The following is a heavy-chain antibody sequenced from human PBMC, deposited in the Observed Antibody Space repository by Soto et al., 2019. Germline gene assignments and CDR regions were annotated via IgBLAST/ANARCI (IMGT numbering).Heavy chain of an antibody. CDR3: VRTGTIGCFDP. CDR1: GYTFTSYG. V-gene: IGHV1-18*01. J-gene: IGHJ5*02. CDR2: ISAYNGNT. Sequence: ASVKVSCKASGYTFTSYGISWVRQAPGQGLEWMGWISAYNGNTNYAQKLQGRVTMNTDTSTSTAYMELRILRSDEAAVYYCVRTGTIGCFDPWGQGTLVTISS. D-gene: IGHD1-1*01.